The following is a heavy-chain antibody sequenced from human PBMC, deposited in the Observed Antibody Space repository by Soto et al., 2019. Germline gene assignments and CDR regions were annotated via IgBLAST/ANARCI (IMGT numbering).Heavy chain of an antibody. J-gene: IGHJ6*02. V-gene: IGHV3-23*01. Sequence: EVHLLESGGALVQPGGSLRLSCAASGFTFSSCAMGWVRQAPGKGLEWVSDIIDSCGSTYYADAVKGRFTISRDNSKSPLYLQMNSLRAEDTAVYYCGKGRSYYYYYGVDVWGQGTTVTVSS. CDR1: GFTFSSCA. CDR3: GKGRSYYYYYGVDV. D-gene: IGHD1-26*01. CDR2: IIDSCGST.